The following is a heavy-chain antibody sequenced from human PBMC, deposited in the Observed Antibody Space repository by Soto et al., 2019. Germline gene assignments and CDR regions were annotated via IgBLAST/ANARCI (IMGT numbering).Heavy chain of an antibody. CDR2: IIPIFGTA. CDR1: GGTFSSYA. V-gene: IGHV1-69*01. D-gene: IGHD2-15*01. Sequence: QVQLVQSGAEVKKPGSSVKVSCKASGGTFSSYAISWVRQAPGQGLEWMGGIIPIFGTANYAQKFQGRVTITADESTSTAYMELSSLRSEDTAMYYCARGPRRYCSGGSCYTIDYWGQGTLVTVSS. J-gene: IGHJ4*02. CDR3: ARGPRRYCSGGSCYTIDY.